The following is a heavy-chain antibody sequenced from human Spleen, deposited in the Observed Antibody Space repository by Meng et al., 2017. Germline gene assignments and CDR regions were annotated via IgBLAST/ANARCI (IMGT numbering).Heavy chain of an antibody. V-gene: IGHV3-20*01. CDR3: AREKDLWTSNGFDP. D-gene: IGHD3-10*01. Sequence: GESLMISCAASGFTFDDYGMSWVRQAPGKGLEWVSGIHWNGGSTGYADSVKGRFTISRDNDKNYMYLQMNSMRAEDTALYHYAREKDLWTSNGFDPWGQGTLVTVSS. J-gene: IGHJ5*02. CDR1: GFTFDDYG. CDR2: IHWNGGST.